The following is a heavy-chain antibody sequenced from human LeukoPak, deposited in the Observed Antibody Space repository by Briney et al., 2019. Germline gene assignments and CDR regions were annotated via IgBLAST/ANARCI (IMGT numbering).Heavy chain of an antibody. J-gene: IGHJ4*02. V-gene: IGHV3-30*03. D-gene: IGHD3-22*01. Sequence: PGRSLRLSCAASGFTFSSYGMHWVRQAPGKGLEWVAVISYDGSNKYYADSVKGRFTISRDNSKNTLFLQMNSLRADDTGLYFCAYYDSSGYYYGRLRYWGQGTPVTVSS. CDR1: GFTFSSYG. CDR2: ISYDGSNK. CDR3: AYYDSSGYYYGRLRY.